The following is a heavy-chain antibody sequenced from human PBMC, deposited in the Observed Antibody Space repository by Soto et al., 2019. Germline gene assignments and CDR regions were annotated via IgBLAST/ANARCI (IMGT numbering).Heavy chain of an antibody. CDR2: INHSGST. CDR1: GGSFSGYY. V-gene: IGHV4-34*01. Sequence: SETLSLTCAVYGGSFSGYYWSWIRQPPGKGLEWIGEINHSGSTNYNPSLKSRVTISVDTSKNQFSLKLSSGTAADTAVYYCARGLAPKSLYYYYMDVWGKGTTVTVSS. CDR3: ARGLAPKSLYYYYMDV. J-gene: IGHJ6*03.